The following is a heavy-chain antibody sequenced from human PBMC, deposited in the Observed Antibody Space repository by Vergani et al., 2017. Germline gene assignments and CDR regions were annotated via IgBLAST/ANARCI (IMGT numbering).Heavy chain of an antibody. CDR1: GGTLSSYA. J-gene: IGHJ6*03. CDR3: ASTSSSSYYYYYMDV. Sequence: QVQLVQSGAEVKKPGSSVKVSCKASGGTLSSYAISGVRQAPGQGLEWMGGIIPIFGTANYAQKFQGRVTITADESTSTAYMELSSLRSEDTAVYYCASTSSSSYYYYYMDVWGKGTTVTVSS. V-gene: IGHV1-69*01. CDR2: IIPIFGTA. D-gene: IGHD6-6*01.